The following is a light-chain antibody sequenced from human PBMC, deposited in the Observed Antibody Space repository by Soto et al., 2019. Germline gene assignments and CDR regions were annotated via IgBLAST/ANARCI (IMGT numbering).Light chain of an antibody. V-gene: IGKV3-20*01. CDR2: GAS. J-gene: IGKJ3*01. CDR1: QSVSTDY. Sequence: EIVFTQSPNTLSLSPGERATLSCRASQSVSTDYLVWYQQKPGQAPRLLIYGASSRATGIPDRFSGSGSGTDFTLSISRREPDDFEVYYSPHYSNTPTYVTFGPGTKVDIK. CDR3: PHYSNTPTYVT.